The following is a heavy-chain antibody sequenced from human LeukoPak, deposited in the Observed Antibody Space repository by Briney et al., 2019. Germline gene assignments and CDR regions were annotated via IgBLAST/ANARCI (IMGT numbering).Heavy chain of an antibody. D-gene: IGHD6-6*01. J-gene: IGHJ4*02. CDR1: GFTFSSYG. Sequence: GGSLRLSCAASGFTFSSYGMHWVRQAPGKGLEWVAVISYDGSNKYYADSVKGRFTISRDNSKNTLYLQMNSLRAEDTAVYYCAKAHEAGGQLIDYWGQGTLVTVSS. CDR2: ISYDGSNK. CDR3: AKAHEAGGQLIDY. V-gene: IGHV3-30*18.